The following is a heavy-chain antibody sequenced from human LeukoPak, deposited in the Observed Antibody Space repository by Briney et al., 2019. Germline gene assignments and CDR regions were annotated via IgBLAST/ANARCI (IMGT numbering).Heavy chain of an antibody. Sequence: PSETLFLTCTVSGGSISSSSYYWGWIRQPPGKGLEWIGSIYYSGSTYYNPSLKSRVTISVDTSKNQFSLKLSSVTAADTAVYYCARGRVEMATPSEVDYWGQGTLVTVSS. CDR3: ARGRVEMATPSEVDY. CDR1: GGSISSSSYY. CDR2: IYYSGST. D-gene: IGHD5-24*01. J-gene: IGHJ4*02. V-gene: IGHV4-39*07.